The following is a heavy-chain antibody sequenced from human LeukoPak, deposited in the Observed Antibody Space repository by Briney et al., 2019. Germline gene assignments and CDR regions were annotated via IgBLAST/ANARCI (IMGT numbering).Heavy chain of an antibody. Sequence: SLRVYYSATGFTFGDYPLHSVGQAPVYGLHYVSAISKNGDDTYYADSVKGRFTISRDNSKNTLYLQMSSLRTEDAAVFYCVQVGSDYYLNWGQGTLVIVSS. D-gene: IGHD6-25*01. CDR1: GFTFGDYP. CDR2: ISKNGDDT. CDR3: VQVGSDYYLN. V-gene: IGHV3-64D*06. J-gene: IGHJ4*02.